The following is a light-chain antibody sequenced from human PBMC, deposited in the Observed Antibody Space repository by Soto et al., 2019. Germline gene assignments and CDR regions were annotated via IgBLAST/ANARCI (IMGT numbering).Light chain of an antibody. CDR2: DAP. CDR1: QSISSW. Sequence: DIQMTQSPSTLAASVGDRLTITCRASQSISSWLAWYQQQPGKAPMLLISDAPSLESGVPSSFTGSVSGTEFSLTISSLQPDYFSPDYCQQYNSYKWTFGQVTKVDIK. V-gene: IGKV1-5*01. CDR3: QQYNSYKWT. J-gene: IGKJ1*01.